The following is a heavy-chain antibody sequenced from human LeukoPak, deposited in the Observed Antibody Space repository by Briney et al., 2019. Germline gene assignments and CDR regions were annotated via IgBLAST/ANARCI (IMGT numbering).Heavy chain of an antibody. Sequence: KASETLSLTCAVYGGSFSGYYWSWIRQPPGKGLEWIGEINHSGSTNYNPSLKSRVTISVDTSKNQFSLELSSVTAADTAVYYCARGGIAVAGSDFDYWGQGTLVTVSS. V-gene: IGHV4-34*01. D-gene: IGHD6-19*01. CDR1: GGSFSGYY. CDR3: ARGGIAVAGSDFDY. CDR2: INHSGST. J-gene: IGHJ4*02.